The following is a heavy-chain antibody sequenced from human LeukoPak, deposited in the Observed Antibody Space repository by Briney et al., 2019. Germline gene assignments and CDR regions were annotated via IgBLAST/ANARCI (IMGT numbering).Heavy chain of an antibody. CDR2: INPNRGGT. CDR1: GYTFTGYY. D-gene: IGHD6-13*01. V-gene: IGHV1-2*02. Sequence: GASVKVSCKASGYTFTGYYMHWVRQAPGQGLEWMGWINPNRGGTNYAQKFQGRVTMTRDTSISTAYMELSRLRSDDTAVYYCARDLQQLVLNWFDPWGQGTLVTVSS. J-gene: IGHJ5*02. CDR3: ARDLQQLVLNWFDP.